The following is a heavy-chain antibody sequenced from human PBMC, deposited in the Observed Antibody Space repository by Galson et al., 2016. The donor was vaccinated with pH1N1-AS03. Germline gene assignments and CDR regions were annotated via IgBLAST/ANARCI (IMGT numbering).Heavy chain of an antibody. V-gene: IGHV5-51*01. CDR2: IDPGDSDT. D-gene: IGHD3-10*01. Sequence: QSGAEVKKPGESLKISCKASGYSFANYWIGWVRQMPGKGLEWMGIIDPGDSDTRYSLSSQGQVTISADKSLSTAYLQWSSLKASDTAIYYCARPQHSGHLYYFYGMDIWGQGTTVTVSS. J-gene: IGHJ6*02. CDR3: ARPQHSGHLYYFYGMDI. CDR1: GYSFANYW.